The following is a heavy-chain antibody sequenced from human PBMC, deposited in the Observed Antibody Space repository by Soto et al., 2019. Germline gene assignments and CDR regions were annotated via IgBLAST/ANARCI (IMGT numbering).Heavy chain of an antibody. CDR3: AREGRSAAPQAGFDL. Sequence: SETLSLTCTVSGNSISTGAYYWSWLRQHPVKGLEWIGHIFYSGNTHYSPSLESRVTISVDTSKNQFSIKLTSVTVADTAVYYCAREGRSAAPQAGFDLWGQGTLVTV. D-gene: IGHD3-10*01. V-gene: IGHV4-31*03. CDR2: IFYSGNT. CDR1: GNSISTGAYY. J-gene: IGHJ4*02.